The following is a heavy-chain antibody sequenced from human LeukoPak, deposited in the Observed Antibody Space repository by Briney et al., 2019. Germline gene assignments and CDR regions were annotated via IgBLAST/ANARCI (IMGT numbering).Heavy chain of an antibody. Sequence: GGSLRLSCAASGFTFSSYAMSWVRQAPGKGLEWVSVIYSGGSTYYADSVKGRFTISRDNSKNTLYLQMNSLRAEDTAVYYCARDGEQLGFDYWGQGTLVTVSS. V-gene: IGHV3-53*01. J-gene: IGHJ4*02. CDR1: GFTFSSYA. CDR3: ARDGEQLGFDY. D-gene: IGHD5-24*01. CDR2: IYSGGST.